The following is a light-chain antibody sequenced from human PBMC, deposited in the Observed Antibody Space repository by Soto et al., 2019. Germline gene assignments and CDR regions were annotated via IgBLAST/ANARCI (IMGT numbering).Light chain of an antibody. CDR2: GNS. Sequence: QSVLTQPPSVSGAPGQRVTISCTGSSSNIGAGYDVHWYQQLPGTAPKLLIYGNSNRPSGVPDRFSGSKSGTSASLAITGXXAEDXADYYCQSYDSSLRVVFGGGTKVTVL. CDR3: QSYDSSLRVV. V-gene: IGLV1-40*01. J-gene: IGLJ2*01. CDR1: SSNIGAGYD.